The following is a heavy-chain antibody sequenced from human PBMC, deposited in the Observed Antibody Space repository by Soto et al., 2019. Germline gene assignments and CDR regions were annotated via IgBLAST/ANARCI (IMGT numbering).Heavy chain of an antibody. V-gene: IGHV4-39*01. CDR3: ARASFDSSDSTTNWFDP. D-gene: IGHD3-22*01. Sequence: SETLYLTCSFSGDSISNSRFSWAWIRQPPGEGLEGIGSIDHTGNAYYNPSLTSRVTISVDTSKNQFSLKLTSVTAADAALYYCARASFDSSDSTTNWFDPWGQGTLVTVSS. CDR1: GDSISNSRFS. CDR2: IDHTGNA. J-gene: IGHJ5*02.